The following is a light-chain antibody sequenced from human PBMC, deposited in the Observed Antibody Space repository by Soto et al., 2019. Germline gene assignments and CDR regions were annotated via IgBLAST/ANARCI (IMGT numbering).Light chain of an antibody. J-gene: IGKJ4*01. V-gene: IGKV3-11*01. CDR3: QQRGIWPPL. CDR1: QSISNY. Sequence: DIVLTQSPGTLSLSPGERATLSCRASQSISNYVAWYQQKPGQAPRLLIYDASNRASGIPARFSGSGFGTDFTLTVSSLEPEDFAVYYCQQRGIWPPLFGGGTKVEIK. CDR2: DAS.